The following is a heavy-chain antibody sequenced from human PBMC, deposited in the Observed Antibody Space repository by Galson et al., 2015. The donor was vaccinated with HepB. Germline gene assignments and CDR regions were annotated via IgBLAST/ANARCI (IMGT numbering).Heavy chain of an antibody. CDR1: GFTFSSYW. V-gene: IGHV3-7*01. CDR2: IKPDGSEK. D-gene: IGHD6-13*01. Sequence: RLSCAASGFTFSSYWMSWVRQAPGKGLEWLGNIKPDGSEKNHVDSVKGRFTISRDNAENSLYLQMNSLRAGDTAVYYCVRQISSSRSQFDYWGQGTLVTVSS. J-gene: IGHJ4*02. CDR3: VRQISSSRSQFDY.